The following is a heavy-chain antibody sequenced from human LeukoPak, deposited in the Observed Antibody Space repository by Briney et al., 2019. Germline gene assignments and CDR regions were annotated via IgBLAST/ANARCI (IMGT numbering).Heavy chain of an antibody. CDR3: ARGAYSYAQDF. V-gene: IGHV1-46*01. J-gene: IGHJ4*02. CDR2: INPSGGST. D-gene: IGHD5-18*01. CDR1: GYTFTHYY. Sequence: SVKVSCKTSGYTFTHYYIHWVRQAPGQGLEWMGIINPSGGSTNYAQTFQGRLSMTRDTSTSTVYMELSSLRSEDTAVYYCARGAYSYAQDFWGQGTLVTVSS.